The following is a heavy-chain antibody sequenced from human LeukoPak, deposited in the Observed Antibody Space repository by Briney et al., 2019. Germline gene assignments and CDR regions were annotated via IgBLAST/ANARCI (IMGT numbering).Heavy chain of an antibody. D-gene: IGHD2-8*01. CDR1: GYTFTGYY. CDR2: INPNSGGT. V-gene: IGHV1-2*02. Sequence: GASVKVSCKASGYTFTGYYMHWVRQAPGQGLEXXXWINPNSGGTNYAQKFQGRVTMTRDTSISTAYMELSRLRSDDTAVYYCAREEVMLRPSEDYWGQGTLVTVSS. CDR3: AREEVMLRPSEDY. J-gene: IGHJ4*02.